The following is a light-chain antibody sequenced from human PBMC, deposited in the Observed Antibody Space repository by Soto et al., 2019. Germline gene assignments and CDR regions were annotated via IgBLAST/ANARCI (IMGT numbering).Light chain of an antibody. CDR1: QDIRGA. Sequence: AIQLTQSPSSLSASVGDRVTITCRASQDIRGALAWYQQKPGKAPKILIYDVSILESGVPSRFSGSSSGTDFTLTISSLQPGDVATYYCQQFNSYPITFGQGTRLEIK. CDR3: QQFNSYPIT. CDR2: DVS. J-gene: IGKJ5*01. V-gene: IGKV1-13*02.